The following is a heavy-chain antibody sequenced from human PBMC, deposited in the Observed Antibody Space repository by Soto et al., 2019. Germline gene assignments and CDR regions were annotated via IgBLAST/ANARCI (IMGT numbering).Heavy chain of an antibody. CDR3: AVAYCGGDCYSVVYPWFDP. V-gene: IGHV4-39*01. CDR1: GGSISSSSYY. D-gene: IGHD2-21*02. CDR2: IYYSGST. J-gene: IGHJ5*02. Sequence: QLQLQESGPGLVKPSETLSLTCTVSGGSISSSSYYWGWIRQPPGKGLEWIGSIYYSGSTYYNPSLKSRVTISVDTSKNQFTLKLSSVTAADTAVYYCAVAYCGGDCYSVVYPWFDPWGQGTLVTVSS.